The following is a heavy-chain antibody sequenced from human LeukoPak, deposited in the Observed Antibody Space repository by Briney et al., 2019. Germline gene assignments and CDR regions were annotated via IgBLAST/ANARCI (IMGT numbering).Heavy chain of an antibody. J-gene: IGHJ3*02. CDR2: ISSSSSTI. V-gene: IGHV3-11*04. Sequence: LSLTCAVYGGSFSGYYWSWIRQAPGKGLEWVSYISSSSSTIYYADSVKGRFTISRDNAKNSLYLQMNSLRAEDTAVYYCARGITMIVVVTEDAFDIWGQGTMVTVSS. D-gene: IGHD3-22*01. CDR1: GGSFSGYY. CDR3: ARGITMIVVVTEDAFDI.